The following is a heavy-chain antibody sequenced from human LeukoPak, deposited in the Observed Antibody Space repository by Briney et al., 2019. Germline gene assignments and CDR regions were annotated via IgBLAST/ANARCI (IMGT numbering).Heavy chain of an antibody. J-gene: IGHJ4*02. Sequence: GGSLRLSCAASGFTFSSYSMNWVRQAPGKGLEWVSSISSSSSYIYYADSAKGRFTISRDNAKNSLYLQMNSLRAEDTAVYYCASELGYCSSTSCYTDPFFDYWGQGTLVTVSS. D-gene: IGHD2-2*02. CDR1: GFTFSSYS. CDR3: ASELGYCSSTSCYTDPFFDY. V-gene: IGHV3-21*01. CDR2: ISSSSSYI.